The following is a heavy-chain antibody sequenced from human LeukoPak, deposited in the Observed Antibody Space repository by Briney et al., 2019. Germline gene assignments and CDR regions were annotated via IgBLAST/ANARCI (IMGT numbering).Heavy chain of an antibody. CDR2: AYYRSTWYN. CDR3: ARRLTQYDCFDP. Sequence: QTLSLTCAISGDSVSINSVTWNWIRQSPSRGLEWLGRAYYRSTWYNDYAVSVRGRITVNPDTSKNQFSLHLNSVTPEDTAVYYCARRLTQYDCFDPWGQGTLVTVSS. D-gene: IGHD2-2*01. V-gene: IGHV6-1*01. J-gene: IGHJ5*02. CDR1: GDSVSINSVT.